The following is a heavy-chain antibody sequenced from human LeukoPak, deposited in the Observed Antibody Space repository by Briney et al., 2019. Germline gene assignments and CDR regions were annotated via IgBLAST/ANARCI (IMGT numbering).Heavy chain of an antibody. J-gene: IGHJ4*02. V-gene: IGHV1-69*02. CDR3: AEGGNCSSNSCYRY. CDR1: GGTFSSYT. D-gene: IGHD2-2*01. CDR2: IIPILGIA. Sequence: ASVKVSCKASGGTFSSYTISWVRQAPGQGLEWMGRIIPILGIANYAQKFQGRVTITADKSTSTAYMELSSLRSEDTAVYYCAEGGNCSSNSCYRYWGQGTLVTVSS.